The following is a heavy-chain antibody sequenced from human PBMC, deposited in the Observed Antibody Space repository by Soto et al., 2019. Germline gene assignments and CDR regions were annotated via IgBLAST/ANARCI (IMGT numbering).Heavy chain of an antibody. CDR2: IYWDDDK. CDR1: GFSLSTTGVG. V-gene: IGHV2-5*02. D-gene: IGHD2-8*01. J-gene: IGHJ4*02. CDR3: AHSIYCTIGVCHVFDY. Sequence: QITLKESGPTLVKPTQTLTLTCTFSGFSLSTTGVGVGWIRQPPGKALEWLALIYWDDDKRYSPSLKSRLTITKDTSKNQVVLTMTNIDPVDTATYYCAHSIYCTIGVCHVFDYWGQGTLVTVSS.